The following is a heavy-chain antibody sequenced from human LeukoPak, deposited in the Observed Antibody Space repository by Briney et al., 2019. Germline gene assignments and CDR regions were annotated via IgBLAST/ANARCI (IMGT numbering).Heavy chain of an antibody. Sequence: GGSLRLSCAASGFTFSSYAMHWVRQAPGKGLEWVAVISYDGSNKYYADSVKGRFTISRDNSKDTLYLQMNSLRAEDTAVYYCARDGRVAAAAHFDYWGQGTLVTVSS. J-gene: IGHJ4*02. D-gene: IGHD6-13*01. CDR1: GFTFSSYA. CDR2: ISYDGSNK. V-gene: IGHV3-30-3*01. CDR3: ARDGRVAAAAHFDY.